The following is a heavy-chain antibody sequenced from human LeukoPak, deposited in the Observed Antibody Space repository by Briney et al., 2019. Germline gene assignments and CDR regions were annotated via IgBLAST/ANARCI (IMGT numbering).Heavy chain of an antibody. Sequence: GGSLRLSCAASGFTFSSYWMSWVRQAPGKGLEWVANIKQDGSEEYYVDSVKGRFTISRDNAKNSLYLQMNSLRAEDTAVYYCARCDSSGYFDYWGQGTLVNGSS. CDR3: ARCDSSGYFDY. CDR2: IKQDGSEE. V-gene: IGHV3-7*01. J-gene: IGHJ4*02. CDR1: GFTFSSYW. D-gene: IGHD3-22*01.